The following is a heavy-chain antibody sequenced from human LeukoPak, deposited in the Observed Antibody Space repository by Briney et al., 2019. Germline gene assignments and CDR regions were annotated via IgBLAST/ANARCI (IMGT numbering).Heavy chain of an antibody. J-gene: IGHJ4*02. CDR3: ARGVIAAGGNDFDY. V-gene: IGHV1-2*02. Sequence: GASVKVSCKAFGYTFTGFYMHWVRQAPGQGLEWMGWINPNSGGTNYAQKFQGRVTMTRDTSISTAYMELSRLRSDDTAVYYCARGVIAAGGNDFDYWGQGTLVTVSS. D-gene: IGHD6-13*01. CDR2: INPNSGGT. CDR1: GYTFTGFY.